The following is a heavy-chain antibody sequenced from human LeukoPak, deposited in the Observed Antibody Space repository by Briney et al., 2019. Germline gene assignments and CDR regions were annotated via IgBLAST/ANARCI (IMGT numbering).Heavy chain of an antibody. V-gene: IGHV4-34*01. CDR3: ARSLGMRLVVTAMDAFDY. J-gene: IGHJ4*02. D-gene: IGHD2-21*02. CDR1: GGSFSGYY. CDR2: INHSGST. Sequence: SETLSLTCAVYGGSFSGYYWSWIRQPPGKGLEWIGEINHSGSTNYNPSLKSRVTISVDTSKNQFSLKLSSVTAADTAVYYCARSLGMRLVVTAMDAFDYWGQGTLVTVSS.